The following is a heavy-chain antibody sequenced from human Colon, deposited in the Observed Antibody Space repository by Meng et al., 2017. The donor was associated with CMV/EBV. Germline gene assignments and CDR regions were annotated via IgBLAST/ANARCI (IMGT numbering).Heavy chain of an antibody. CDR1: GYTFTSYD. J-gene: IGHJ4*02. CDR3: TREGFDY. CDR2: LNPYSGDT. V-gene: IGHV1-8*01. Sequence: QVQLVQSGAEVKKSGASVKVSCKASGYTFTSYDINWVRQATGQGLEWIGWLNPYSGDTGYAQRFHGRVTMTQNNSIGTAYMEVNSLTSDDTAVYYCTREGFDYWGQGALVTVSS.